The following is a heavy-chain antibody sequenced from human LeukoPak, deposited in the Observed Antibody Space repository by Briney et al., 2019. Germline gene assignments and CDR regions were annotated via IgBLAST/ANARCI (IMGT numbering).Heavy chain of an antibody. V-gene: IGHV3-30*04. CDR3: ARVWDTASLDFDY. CDR1: GFTFSSYA. Sequence: PGGSLRLSCAASGFTFSSYAMHWVRQAPGKGLEWVAVISYDGSNKYYANPVKGRFTISRDNSKNTLYLQMNSLRAEDTAVYYCARVWDTASLDFDYWGQGTLVTVSS. J-gene: IGHJ4*02. D-gene: IGHD5-18*01. CDR2: ISYDGSNK.